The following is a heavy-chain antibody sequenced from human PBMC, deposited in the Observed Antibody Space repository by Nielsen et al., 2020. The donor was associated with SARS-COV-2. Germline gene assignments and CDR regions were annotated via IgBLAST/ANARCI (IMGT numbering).Heavy chain of an antibody. CDR3: ARVGDSWAFEI. V-gene: IGHV4-4*02. CDR1: GASVSSDNW. J-gene: IGHJ3*02. CDR2: VFHSGSSGST. Sequence: SETLSLTCIVSGASVSSDNWWRWVRQPPGQGLEWIGEVFHSGSSGSTNYNHSLKSRVTISVDTSKNQISLNLTSVTAADTAVYYCARVGDSWAFEIWGQGTKVTVSS. D-gene: IGHD3-16*01.